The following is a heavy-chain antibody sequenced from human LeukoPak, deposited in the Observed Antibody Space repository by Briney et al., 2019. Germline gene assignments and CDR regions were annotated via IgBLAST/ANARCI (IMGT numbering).Heavy chain of an antibody. CDR3: ARDGGGSNAFDI. Sequence: GGSLRLSCAASGFTFSSYWMSWVRQAPGKGLEWVANIKQDGSEKYYVDSVKGRFTISRDNAKNSLYLQMNSLRAEDTALNYCARDGGGSNAFDIWGQGTMVTVSS. CDR1: GFTFSSYW. J-gene: IGHJ3*02. V-gene: IGHV3-7*03. CDR2: IKQDGSEK. D-gene: IGHD2-15*01.